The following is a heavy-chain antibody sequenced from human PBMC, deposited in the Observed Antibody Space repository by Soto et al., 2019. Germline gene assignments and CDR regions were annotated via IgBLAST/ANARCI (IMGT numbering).Heavy chain of an antibody. V-gene: IGHV3-48*02. D-gene: IGHD6-19*01. CDR2: ISSSSTI. CDR3: AREIAVAGPDYYYYYGMDV. Sequence: GSLRLSCAASGFTFSSYSMNWVRQAPGKGLEWVSYISSSSTIYYADSVKGRFTISRDNAKNSLYLQMNSLRDEDTAVYYCAREIAVAGPDYYYYYGMDVWGQGTTVTVSS. J-gene: IGHJ6*02. CDR1: GFTFSSYS.